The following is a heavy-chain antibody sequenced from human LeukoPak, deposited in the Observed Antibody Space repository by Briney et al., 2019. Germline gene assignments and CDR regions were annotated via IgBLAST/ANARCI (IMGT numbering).Heavy chain of an antibody. V-gene: IGHV1-2*02. Sequence: GASVKVSCKASGYTFTCYYMHWVRQAPGQGLEWMGWINPNSGGTNYAQKFQGRVTMTRDTSISTAYMELSRLRSDDTAVYYCARVAEIFGVVLYYYMDVWGKGTTVTVSS. D-gene: IGHD3-3*01. CDR3: ARVAEIFGVVLYYYMDV. CDR2: INPNSGGT. CDR1: GYTFTCYY. J-gene: IGHJ6*03.